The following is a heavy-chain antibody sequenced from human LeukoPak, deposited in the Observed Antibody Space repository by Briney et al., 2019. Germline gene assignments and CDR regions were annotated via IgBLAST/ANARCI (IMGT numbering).Heavy chain of an antibody. CDR2: IYTSGST. Sequence: SETLSLTCTVSGGSISSYYWSWIRQPAGKGLEWIGRIYTSGSTNYNPSLKSRVTMSVDTSKNQFSLKLSSLTAADTAVYYCARDRRGSSWYGGIYYYYYYMDVWGKGTTVTISS. V-gene: IGHV4-4*07. CDR3: ARDRRGSSWYGGIYYYYYYMDV. J-gene: IGHJ6*03. CDR1: GGSISSYY. D-gene: IGHD6-13*01.